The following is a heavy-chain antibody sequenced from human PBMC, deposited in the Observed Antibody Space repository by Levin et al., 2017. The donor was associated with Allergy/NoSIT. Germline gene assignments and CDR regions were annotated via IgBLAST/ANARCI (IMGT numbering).Heavy chain of an antibody. J-gene: IGHJ4*02. D-gene: IGHD5-12*01. CDR1: GFTFSSYA. CDR2: ISGSGGST. CDR3: AKVNIVATILVGEYYFDY. V-gene: IGHV3-23*01. Sequence: GGSLRLSCAASGFTFSSYAMSWVRQAPGKGLEWVSAISGSGGSTYYADSVKGRFTISRDNSKNTLYLQMNSLRAEDTAVYYCAKVNIVATILVGEYYFDYWGQGTLVTVSS.